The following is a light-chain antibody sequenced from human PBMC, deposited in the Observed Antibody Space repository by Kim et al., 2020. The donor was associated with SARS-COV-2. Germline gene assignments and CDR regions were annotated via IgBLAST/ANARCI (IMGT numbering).Light chain of an antibody. J-gene: IGLJ2*01. Sequence: QSALTQPASVSGSPGQSITISCTGTISDVGAYDSVSWYQQHPGKAPKVMIYDVSNRPSGVSNRFSGSKSGNTASLTISGLQAEDEADYYCSSYTTSNTLVFGGGTQLTVL. CDR2: DVS. V-gene: IGLV2-14*03. CDR3: SSYTTSNTLV. CDR1: ISDVGAYDS.